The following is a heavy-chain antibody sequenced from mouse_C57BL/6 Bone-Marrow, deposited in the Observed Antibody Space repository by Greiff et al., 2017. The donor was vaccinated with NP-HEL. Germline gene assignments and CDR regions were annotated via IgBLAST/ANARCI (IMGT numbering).Heavy chain of an antibody. V-gene: IGHV1-64*01. Sequence: QVQLQQPGAELVKPGASVKLSCKASGYTFTSYWMHWVKQRPGQGLEWIGMIHPNSGSTNYNEKFKSKATLTVDKSSSTAYMQLSSLTSEDSAVYYCSRRGSYGWYFDVGGTGTTVTVSS. CDR1: GYTFTSYW. J-gene: IGHJ1*03. D-gene: IGHD1-1*01. CDR2: IHPNSGST. CDR3: SRRGSYGWYFDV.